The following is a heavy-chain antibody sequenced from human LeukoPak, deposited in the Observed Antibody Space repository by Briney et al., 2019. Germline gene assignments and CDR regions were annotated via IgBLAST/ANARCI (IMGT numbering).Heavy chain of an antibody. J-gene: IGHJ3*02. CDR1: GGSFSGYY. CDR2: INHSGSS. CDR3: ARGRPVPGGAFDI. Sequence: SETLSLTCAVYGGSFSGYYWSWIRQPPGKGLEWIGEINHSGSSNYNPSLKSRVTISVDTSKNQFSLKLSSVTAADTAVYYCARGRPVPGGAFDIWGQGTMVTAPS. V-gene: IGHV4-34*01. D-gene: IGHD1-26*01.